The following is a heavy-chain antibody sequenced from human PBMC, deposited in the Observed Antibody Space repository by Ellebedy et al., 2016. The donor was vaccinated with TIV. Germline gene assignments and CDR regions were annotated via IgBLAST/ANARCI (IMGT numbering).Heavy chain of an antibody. CDR2: ISAYNGNT. CDR3: ASGYYDSSGSRYYYYGMDV. CDR1: GYTFTSYG. V-gene: IGHV1-18*01. J-gene: IGHJ6*02. Sequence: ASVKVSCXASGYTFTSYGISWVRQAPGQGLEWMGWISAYNGNTNYAQKLQGRVTMTTDTSTSTAYMELRSLRSDDTAVYYCASGYYDSSGSRYYYYGMDVWGQGTTVTVSS. D-gene: IGHD3-22*01.